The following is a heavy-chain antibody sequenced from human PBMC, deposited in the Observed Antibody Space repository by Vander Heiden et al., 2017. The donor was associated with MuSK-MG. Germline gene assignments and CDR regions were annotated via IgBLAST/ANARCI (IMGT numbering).Heavy chain of an antibody. Sequence: EVQLLESEGDLVQVGGSLRRSCSTFGFTSHSAALTWARQAPGRGLERVSSIRTTTEDTNYTDPVKGRFTISRDRSGNTFFLQMNYLRNDDTDIYYCATTRGGYDADYWGQGTLVTVSS. CDR3: ATTRGGYDADY. J-gene: IGHJ4*02. CDR2: IRTTTEDT. V-gene: IGHV3-23*01. CDR1: GFTSHSAA. D-gene: IGHD5-12*01.